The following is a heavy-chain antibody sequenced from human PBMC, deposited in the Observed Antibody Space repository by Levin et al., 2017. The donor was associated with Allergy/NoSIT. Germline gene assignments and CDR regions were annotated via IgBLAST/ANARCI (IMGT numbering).Heavy chain of an antibody. CDR2: ISSTYEI. J-gene: IGHJ4*02. CDR3: ARDLDWAFDY. Sequence: LSLTCAASGFTFSTSSINWVRQAPGKGLEWISYISSTYEIWYADSVKGRFTISRDNTKNSMYLQMNSLRAEDTAIYYCARDLDWAFDYWGQGTLVSVSS. CDR1: GFTFSTSS. D-gene: IGHD3/OR15-3a*01. V-gene: IGHV3-21*05.